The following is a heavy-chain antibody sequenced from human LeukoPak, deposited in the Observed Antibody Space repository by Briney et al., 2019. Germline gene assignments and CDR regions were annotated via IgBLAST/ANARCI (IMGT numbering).Heavy chain of an antibody. CDR2: INHLGNT. CDR3: ARGSPKLDS. V-gene: IGHV4-34*01. Sequence: SEALSLTCAVYGGSFRGYNWNWIRHAPREGLEWIGEINHLGNTKKSPSLEGRVTIAVDTSKNQFSLRVTSVTAADTAVYYCARGSPKLDSWGQGTPVTVSS. CDR1: GGSFRGYN. J-gene: IGHJ5*01.